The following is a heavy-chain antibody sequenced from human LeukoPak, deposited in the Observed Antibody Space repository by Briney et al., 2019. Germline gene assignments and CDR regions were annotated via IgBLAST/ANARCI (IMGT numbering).Heavy chain of an antibody. D-gene: IGHD3-10*01. CDR2: IYYSGST. CDR1: GGSLSGYY. J-gene: IGHJ5*02. Sequence: SETLSLTCAVYGGSLSGYYWSWIRQHPGKGLEWIGYIYYSGSTYYNPSLKSRVTISVDTSKNQFSLKLSSVTAAGTAVYYCARDANYYGSGTTGDWFDPWGRGTLVTVSS. CDR3: ARDANYYGSGTTGDWFDP. V-gene: IGHV4-31*11.